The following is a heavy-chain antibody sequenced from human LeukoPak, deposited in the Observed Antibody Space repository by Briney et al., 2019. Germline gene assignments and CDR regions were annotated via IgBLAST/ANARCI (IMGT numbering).Heavy chain of an antibody. CDR2: IYYSGST. D-gene: IGHD2-2*01. CDR1: GGSVSSGSYY. CDR3: WRGICSSTSCYLFDY. J-gene: IGHJ4*02. Sequence: SETLSLTCTVSGGSVSSGSYYWSWIRQPPGKGLEWIGYIYYSGSTNYNPSLKSRVTISVDTSKNQFSLKLSSVTAADTAVYYCWRGICSSTSCYLFDYWGQGTLVTVSS. V-gene: IGHV4-61*01.